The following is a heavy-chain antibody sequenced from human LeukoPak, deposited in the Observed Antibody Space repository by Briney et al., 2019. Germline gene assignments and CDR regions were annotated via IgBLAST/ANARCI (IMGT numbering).Heavy chain of an antibody. V-gene: IGHV4-39*01. D-gene: IGHD2-2*01. CDR3: ARHLVVPATTYYYYYMDV. CDR1: GDSMSSNYYY. Sequence: SETLSLTCTVSGDSMSSNYYYWGWIRQPPGKGLEWIVTVYFTGSPYYNPSLKSRVTISVDTSETQFSLTLSSVPAADTAVYFCARHLVVPATTYYYYYMDVWGKGTPVTVSS. J-gene: IGHJ6*03. CDR2: VYFTGSP.